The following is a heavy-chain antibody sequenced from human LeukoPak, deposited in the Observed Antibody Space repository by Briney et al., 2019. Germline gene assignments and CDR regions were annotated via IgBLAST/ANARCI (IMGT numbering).Heavy chain of an antibody. Sequence: GASVKVSCKASGYTFTSYGISWVRQAPGQGLEWMGWISAYNGNTNYAQKLQGRVTMTTDTSTGTAYMELRSLRSDDTAVYYCASSTYYDILTGPYGMDVWGQGTTVTVSS. CDR2: ISAYNGNT. CDR3: ASSTYYDILTGPYGMDV. CDR1: GYTFTSYG. V-gene: IGHV1-18*01. D-gene: IGHD3-9*01. J-gene: IGHJ6*02.